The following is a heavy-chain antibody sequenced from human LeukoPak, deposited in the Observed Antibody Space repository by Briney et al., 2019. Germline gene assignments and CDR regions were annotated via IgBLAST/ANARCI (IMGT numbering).Heavy chain of an antibody. J-gene: IGHJ4*02. CDR2: IYYSGST. D-gene: IGHD3-10*01. Sequence: SETLSLTCTVSGGSISDNSYYWGWIRQPPGKGLEWIGTIYYSGSTHYNPSLNSRVSISIDTSKNQFFLKLNSVTATDSAVYYCAGQGWFRGAIDDFWGQGTLVTVSS. CDR1: GGSISDNSYY. CDR3: AGQGWFRGAIDDF. V-gene: IGHV4-39*01.